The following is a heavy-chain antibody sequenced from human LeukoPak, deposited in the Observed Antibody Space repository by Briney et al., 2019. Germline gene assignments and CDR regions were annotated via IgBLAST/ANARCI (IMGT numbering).Heavy chain of an antibody. J-gene: IGHJ4*02. CDR1: GDSIRRYY. CDR3: AGLFSGYDPFDY. D-gene: IGHD5-12*01. Sequence: SETLSLTCTVSGDSIRRYYWSWIRQSPGKGLEWIGYIFYSGISNYNPSLKSRVTVSVDTSKNQVSLKLRSVTAADTAVYYCAGLFSGYDPFDYWGQGTLVTVSS. CDR2: IFYSGIS. V-gene: IGHV4-59*03.